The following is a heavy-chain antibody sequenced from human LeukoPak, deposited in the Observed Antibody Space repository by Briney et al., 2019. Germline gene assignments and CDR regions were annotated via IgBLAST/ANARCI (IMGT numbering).Heavy chain of an antibody. D-gene: IGHD5-18*01. V-gene: IGHV4-59*01. CDR2: IYYSGST. CDR3: ARGGGPLWAHKLFHP. J-gene: IGHJ5*02. CDR1: GGSISSYY. Sequence: SETLSLTCTVSGGSISSYYWSWIRQPPGKGLEWIGYIYYSGSTNYNPSLKSRVTIPVDTSKNQFSLKLSSVTAADTAVYYCARGGGPLWAHKLFHPWGQGTLVTVSS.